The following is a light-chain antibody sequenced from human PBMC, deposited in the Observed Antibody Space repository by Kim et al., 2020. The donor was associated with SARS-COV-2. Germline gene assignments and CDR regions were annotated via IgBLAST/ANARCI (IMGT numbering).Light chain of an antibody. V-gene: IGKV3-20*01. CDR1: QSVSSIY. CDR3: QQYGSSPWT. Sequence: SPGESATLSCRASQSVSSIYLAWDQQKPGQAPRLLIYGASSRATGIPDRFSGSGSGTDFTLTISRLEPEDFAVYYCQQYGSSPWTFGQGTKVDIK. J-gene: IGKJ1*01. CDR2: GAS.